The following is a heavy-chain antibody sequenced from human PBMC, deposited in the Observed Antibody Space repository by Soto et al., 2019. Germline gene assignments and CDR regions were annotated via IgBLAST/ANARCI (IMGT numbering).Heavy chain of an antibody. D-gene: IGHD3-3*01. CDR1: GCSISSYY. J-gene: IGHJ6*03. CDR3: ARGVGVVPYYYYYYMDV. V-gene: IGHV4-59*01. CDR2: IYYSGST. Sequence: PSETLSLTFTVSGCSISSYYWSWLRQPPGKGLEWIGYIYYSGSTNYNPSLKSRVTISVDTSKNQFSLKLSSVTAADTAVYYCARGVGVVPYYYYYYMDVWGKGTTVTVS.